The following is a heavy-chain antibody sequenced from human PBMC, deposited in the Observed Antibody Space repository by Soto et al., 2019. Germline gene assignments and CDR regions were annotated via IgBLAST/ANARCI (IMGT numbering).Heavy chain of an antibody. CDR2: ISSSGSTI. J-gene: IGHJ6*02. D-gene: IGHD3-3*01. Sequence: GGSLRLSCAASGFTFSSYEMDRVRQAPGKGLEWVSYISSSGSTIYYADSVKGRFTISRDNAKNSLYLQMNSLRAEDTAVYYCAGGLENYYYYGMDVWGQGTTVTVSS. CDR3: AGGLENYYYYGMDV. V-gene: IGHV3-48*03. CDR1: GFTFSSYE.